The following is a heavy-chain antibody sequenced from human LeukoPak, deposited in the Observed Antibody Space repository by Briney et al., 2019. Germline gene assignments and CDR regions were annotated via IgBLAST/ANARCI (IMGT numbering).Heavy chain of an antibody. CDR2: ISSSSNCI. D-gene: IGHD3-10*01. J-gene: IGHJ4*02. V-gene: IGHV3-21*01. CDR1: EFTFSTYS. CDR3: AKVDYGSGSYYFDY. Sequence: GGSLRLSCAASEFTFSTYSMNWVRQAPGKGLEWVSSISSSSNCIYYADSVKGRFTISRDNAKNSLYLQMNNLRAEDTAVYYCAKVDYGSGSYYFDYWGQGTLVTVSS.